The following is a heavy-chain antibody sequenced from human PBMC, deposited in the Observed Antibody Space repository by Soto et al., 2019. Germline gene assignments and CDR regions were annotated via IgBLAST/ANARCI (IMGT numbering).Heavy chain of an antibody. CDR1: GASVVNGNW. CDR2: VSLAGRN. J-gene: IGHJ4*02. CDR3: EQGFEYWLHSFD. D-gene: IGHD5-18*01. Sequence: QVQLQESGPGLVRPSGTLSLTCSVSGASVVNGNWWSWVRQSPGKGLEWIGEVSLAGRNHYNPSPQGPVPIWLVESKNQFSLILTSVTVADAAIYYCEQGFEYWLHSFDWGPGTLVTV. V-gene: IGHV4-4*02.